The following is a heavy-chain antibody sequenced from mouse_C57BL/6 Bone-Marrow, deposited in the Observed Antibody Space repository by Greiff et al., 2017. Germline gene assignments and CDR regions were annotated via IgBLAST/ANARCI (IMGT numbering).Heavy chain of an antibody. CDR3: TSYDGSSYGAY. CDR2: IDPETGGT. J-gene: IGHJ3*01. CDR1: GYTFTDYE. Sequence: QVQLQQSGAELVRPGASVTLSCKASGYTFTDYEMHWVKQTPVHGLEWIGAIDPETGGTAYNQKFKGKAILTADKSSSTAYMELRSLTSEDSAVYYCTSYDGSSYGAYWGQGTLVTVSA. V-gene: IGHV1-15*01. D-gene: IGHD1-1*01.